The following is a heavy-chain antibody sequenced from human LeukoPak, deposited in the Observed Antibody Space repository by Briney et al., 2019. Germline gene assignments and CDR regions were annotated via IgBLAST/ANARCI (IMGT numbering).Heavy chain of an antibody. J-gene: IGHJ4*02. CDR3: AKLGGNTGAVYYFDS. D-gene: IGHD4/OR15-4a*01. CDR2: ISLSGGTT. CDR1: GFTFSNYA. V-gene: IGHV3-23*01. Sequence: GGSLRLSCVASGFTFSNYAMSWVRQAPGKGLEWVSDISLSGGTTYYADSVKGRFTVSRDNSETTLLLQLNSLRAEDTAVYYCAKLGGNTGAVYYFDSWGQGTLVAVSS.